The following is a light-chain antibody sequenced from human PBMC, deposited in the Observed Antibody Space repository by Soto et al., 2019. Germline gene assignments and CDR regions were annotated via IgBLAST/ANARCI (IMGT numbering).Light chain of an antibody. CDR1: QDIGTF. CDR2: AAS. J-gene: IGKJ3*01. V-gene: IGKV1-39*01. CDR3: QQCYSTPQIT. Sequence: QMTQSPSSLSASVGDTVTITCRASQDIGTFLNWYQQKPGKAPKLLIYAASDLLSGVSSRFSGSGSGTDFTLTISSLQPEDFATYYCQQCYSTPQITFGPGTKVDMK.